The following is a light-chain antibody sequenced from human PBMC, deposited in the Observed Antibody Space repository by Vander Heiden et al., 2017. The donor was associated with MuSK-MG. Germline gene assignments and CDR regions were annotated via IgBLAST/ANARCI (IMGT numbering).Light chain of an antibody. CDR3: QQNGTSPLT. CDR2: GTS. V-gene: IGKV3-20*01. J-gene: IGKJ5*01. Sequence: EIVLTQSPGTLSLSPGERATLSCRASQSVSSSYLAWHQQKPGQAPRLLIYGTSSRATGIPDRFRGSGSGTDFTLTISRLEPEDFAVYYCQQNGTSPLTFGQGTQLEIK. CDR1: QSVSSSY.